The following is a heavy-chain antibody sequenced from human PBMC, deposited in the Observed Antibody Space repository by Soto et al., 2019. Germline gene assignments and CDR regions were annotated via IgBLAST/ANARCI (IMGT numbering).Heavy chain of an antibody. CDR2: ISYDETSK. CDR1: GFTFSSYP. J-gene: IGHJ4*02. Sequence: GSLRLSCAASGFTFSSYPMHWVRQAPGKGLEWVAVISYDETSKYYADSVKGRFTISRDNSKNTLYLQMNSLRAEDTAVYYCARGLGLYYFDYWGQGTLVTVSS. V-gene: IGHV3-30-3*01. D-gene: IGHD1-26*01. CDR3: ARGLGLYYFDY.